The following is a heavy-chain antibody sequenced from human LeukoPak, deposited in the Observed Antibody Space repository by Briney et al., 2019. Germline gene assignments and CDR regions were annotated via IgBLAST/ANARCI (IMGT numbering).Heavy chain of an antibody. CDR1: GFTFVSYS. CDR2: IXTVGSYI. Sequence: GGSLRLSCAASGFTFVSYSFNWVRQAPGKGLEXXXXIXTVGSYIYYADSVKGRFTISRDNAENSVYLQMNSLRVEDTAVYYCARLRRSSDSGGYYYYYDYWGQGTLVTVSS. V-gene: IGHV3-21*01. D-gene: IGHD3-22*01. J-gene: IGHJ4*02. CDR3: ARLRRSSDSGGYYYYYDY.